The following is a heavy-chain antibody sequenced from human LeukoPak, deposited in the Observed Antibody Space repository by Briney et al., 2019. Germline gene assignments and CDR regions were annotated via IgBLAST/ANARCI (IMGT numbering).Heavy chain of an antibody. V-gene: IGHV3-9*01. CDR1: GFTFDDYA. CDR3: AKGFEDSLTGTIDY. D-gene: IGHD3-9*01. CDR2: ISWNSGSI. J-gene: IGHJ4*02. Sequence: GGSLRLSCAASGFTFDDYAMHWVRQAPRKGLEWVSGISWNSGSIGYADSVKGRFTISRDNAKNSLYLQMNSLRAEDTALYYCAKGFEDSLTGTIDYWGQGTLVTVSS.